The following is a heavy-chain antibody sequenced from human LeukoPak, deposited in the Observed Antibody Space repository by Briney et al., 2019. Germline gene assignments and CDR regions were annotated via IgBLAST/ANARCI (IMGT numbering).Heavy chain of an antibody. V-gene: IGHV3-9*01. Sequence: GGSLRLSCAASGFTFDDYAMHWVRQAPGKGLEWVSGISWNSGRIGYADSVKGRFTISRDNAKNSLYLQMNSLRAEDTAVYYCARDKIPAAGTPRGFDPWGQGTLVTVSS. D-gene: IGHD6-13*01. CDR3: ARDKIPAAGTPRGFDP. J-gene: IGHJ5*02. CDR2: ISWNSGRI. CDR1: GFTFDDYA.